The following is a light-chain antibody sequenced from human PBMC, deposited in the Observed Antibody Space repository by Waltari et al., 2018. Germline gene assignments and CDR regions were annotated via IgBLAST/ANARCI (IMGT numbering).Light chain of an antibody. Sequence: EVVLTQSPATLSLSPGERSILPCRASQSLSNYLAWYQQKPGQSPRLLSYDASNRATGIPARFSGSGSGTDFTLTISSLEPEDVAVYYCQQRIKGFAFGPGTKVDIK. J-gene: IGKJ3*01. CDR1: QSLSNY. CDR2: DAS. V-gene: IGKV3-11*01. CDR3: QQRIKGFA.